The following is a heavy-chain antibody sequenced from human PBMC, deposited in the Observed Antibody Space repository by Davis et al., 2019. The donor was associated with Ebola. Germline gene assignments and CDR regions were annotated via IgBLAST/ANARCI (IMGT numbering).Heavy chain of an antibody. J-gene: IGHJ4*02. CDR2: IYYSGST. V-gene: IGHV4-30-4*01. D-gene: IGHD6-19*01. Sequence: SETLSLTCTVSGGSISSGDYYWSWIRQPPGKGLEWIGYIYYSGSTYYNPSLKSRVTISVDTSKNQFSLKLSSVTAADTAVYYCAREGSGWYHRLDYWGQGTLVTVSS. CDR3: AREGSGWYHRLDY. CDR1: GGSISSGDYY.